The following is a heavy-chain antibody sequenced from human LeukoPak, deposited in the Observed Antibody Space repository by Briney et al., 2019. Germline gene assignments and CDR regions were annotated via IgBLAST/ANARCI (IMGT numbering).Heavy chain of an antibody. CDR3: ARSIRAAGVNS. CDR1: GFRFSSYA. Sequence: GGSLRLACAASGFRFSSYAMSWVRQAPGKGLEWVSAISGSGVSTYYADSVKGRFTVSRDNSKNTAYLQMDSLRAEDTAIYYCARSIRAAGVNSWGQGTLVTVSS. CDR2: ISGSGVST. D-gene: IGHD6-13*01. J-gene: IGHJ4*02. V-gene: IGHV3-23*01.